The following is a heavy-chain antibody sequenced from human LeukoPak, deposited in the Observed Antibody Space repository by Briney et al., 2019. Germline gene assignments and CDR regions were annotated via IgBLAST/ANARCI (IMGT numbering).Heavy chain of an antibody. CDR1: GFTFSTHA. Sequence: GRSLRLSCAATGFTFSTHAMHWVRQAPGRGLEWVAVISNDGSNRKYADSVKGRFTISRDNSKNTLYLQMNSLRAEDTAVYYCAREWVEMTTIESWFDPWGQGTLVTDSS. D-gene: IGHD5-24*01. CDR3: AREWVEMTTIESWFDP. J-gene: IGHJ5*02. V-gene: IGHV3-30-3*01. CDR2: ISNDGSNR.